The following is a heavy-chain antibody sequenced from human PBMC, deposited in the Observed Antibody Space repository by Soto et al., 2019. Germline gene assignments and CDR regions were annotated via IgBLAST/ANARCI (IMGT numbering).Heavy chain of an antibody. CDR1: RFSLSTSGGG. CDR2: IYWNDYK. Sequence: GXTLVSPTQTLTXNCTFSRFSLSTSGGGVVWIRQPRVKALEWVALIYWNDYKRYIPALKIKLTITKDTSKNQVVLTMTNMDIVDIATYYWALQPYYYDSNGSGTFDYWGQGTLVTVSS. J-gene: IGHJ4*02. V-gene: IGHV2-5*01. D-gene: IGHD3-22*01. CDR3: ALQPYYYDSNGSGTFDY.